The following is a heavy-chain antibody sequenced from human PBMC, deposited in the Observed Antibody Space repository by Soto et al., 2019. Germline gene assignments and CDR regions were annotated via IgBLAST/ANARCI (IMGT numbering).Heavy chain of an antibody. J-gene: IGHJ4*02. CDR2: IWHDGKNK. D-gene: IGHD1-1*01. Sequence: QVQLVEAGGGVVQPGRSLRLSCAASGFTFSNYGLHWGRQAPGKGLEWVAIIWHDGKNKDYADSVKGRFTVSRDNSKNALYLQMNSLRGGDTAVYHCARDPGHDEAIVYWGQGTLVTVSS. CDR1: GFTFSNYG. CDR3: ARDPGHDEAIVY. V-gene: IGHV3-33*01.